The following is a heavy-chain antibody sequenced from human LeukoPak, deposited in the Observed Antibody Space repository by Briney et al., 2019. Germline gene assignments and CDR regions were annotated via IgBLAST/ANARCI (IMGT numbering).Heavy chain of an antibody. CDR2: ITSSSSYI. V-gene: IGHV3-21*01. CDR1: GFTFSSYS. J-gene: IGHJ3*02. CDR3: ARLSCSSTSCYLSDAFDI. D-gene: IGHD2-2*01. Sequence: PGGSLRLPCAASGFTFSSYSMNWVRQAPGKGLEWVSSITSSSSYIYYADSVKGRFTISRDNAKNSLYLQMNSLRAEDTAVYYCARLSCSSTSCYLSDAFDIWGQGTMVTVSS.